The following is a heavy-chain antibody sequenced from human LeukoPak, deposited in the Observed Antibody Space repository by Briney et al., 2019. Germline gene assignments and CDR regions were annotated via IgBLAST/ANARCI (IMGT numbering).Heavy chain of an antibody. CDR2: ITGSGGTT. Sequence: GGSLRLSCAASGFTFSNYAMTWVRQAQGKGLQWVSAITGSGGTTYYADSVKGRFAISRDNSKNTLYLQMNSLRAEDTAVYYCATLMRGPTGYSGYGGEDYWGQGTLVTVSS. CDR1: GFTFSNYA. D-gene: IGHD5-12*01. J-gene: IGHJ4*02. CDR3: ATLMRGPTGYSGYGGEDY. V-gene: IGHV3-23*01.